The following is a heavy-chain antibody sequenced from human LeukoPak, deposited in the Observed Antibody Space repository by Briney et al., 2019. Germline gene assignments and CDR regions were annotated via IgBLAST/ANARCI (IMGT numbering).Heavy chain of an antibody. V-gene: IGHV3-30*01. CDR3: AREGSGSYPPFDY. Sequence: PGRSPRLSCAASGFTFSSYAMHWVRQAPGKGLEWVAVISYDGSNKYYADSVKGRFTISRDNSRNTLYLQMNSLRAEDTAVYYCAREGSGSYPPFDYWGQGTLVTVSS. CDR1: GFTFSSYA. D-gene: IGHD1-26*01. CDR2: ISYDGSNK. J-gene: IGHJ4*02.